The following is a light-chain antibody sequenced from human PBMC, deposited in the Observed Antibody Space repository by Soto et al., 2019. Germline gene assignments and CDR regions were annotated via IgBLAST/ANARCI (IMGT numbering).Light chain of an antibody. CDR1: QNISSN. J-gene: IGKJ1*01. V-gene: IGKV3-15*01. CDR2: GAS. Sequence: EIVMTQSPATLSVSSGERATLSCRASQNISSNLAGYQQKPGQAPRVLIDGASTRATGIPARFSGSGSGTEFTLTISSLQSEDFAVYYCQQYNNWLWTFGQGTKVEIK. CDR3: QQYNNWLWT.